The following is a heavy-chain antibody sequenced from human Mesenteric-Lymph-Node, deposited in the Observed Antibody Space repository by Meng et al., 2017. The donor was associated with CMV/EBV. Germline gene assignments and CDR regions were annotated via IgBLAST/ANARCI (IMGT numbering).Heavy chain of an antibody. D-gene: IGHD3-3*01. CDR1: GFTVSSNY. Sequence: LSLTCAASGFTVSSNYMSWVRQAPGKGLEWVSVIYSGGSTYYADSVKGRFTISRDNSKNTLYLQMNSLRAEDTAVYYCARAMYYDFWGGYYKNVFDIWGQGTMVTVSS. J-gene: IGHJ3*02. V-gene: IGHV3-66*02. CDR2: IYSGGST. CDR3: ARAMYYDFWGGYYKNVFDI.